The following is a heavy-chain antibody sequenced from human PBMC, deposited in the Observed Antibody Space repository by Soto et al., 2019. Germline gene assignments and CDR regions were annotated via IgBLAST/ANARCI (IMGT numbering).Heavy chain of an antibody. V-gene: IGHV1-69*13. Sequence: ASVKVSCKASGGTFSSYAISWVRQAPGQGLEWMGGIIPIFGTANYAQKFQGRVTITADGSTSTAYMELSSLRSEDTAVYYCARGRYSGYDLAYYYYGMDVWGQGTTVTVSS. CDR1: GGTFSSYA. D-gene: IGHD5-12*01. J-gene: IGHJ6*02. CDR3: ARGRYSGYDLAYYYYGMDV. CDR2: IIPIFGTA.